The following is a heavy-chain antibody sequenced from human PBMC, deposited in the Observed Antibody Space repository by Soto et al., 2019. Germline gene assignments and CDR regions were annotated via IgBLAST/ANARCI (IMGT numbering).Heavy chain of an antibody. CDR1: GFSFSDYF. V-gene: IGHV1-46*01. Sequence: ASVMVCCKASGFSFSDYFLHWVRQAPGQGLEWMGIINPSGDSRNYAQKFQGRITITRDTSTSTVYMDLSSLRYKDTAVYYCARDNSLIYWTAAPSSWFHPSGQGTPGT. J-gene: IGHJ5*02. D-gene: IGHD1-1*01. CDR2: INPSGDSR. CDR3: ARDNSLIYWTAAPSSWFHP.